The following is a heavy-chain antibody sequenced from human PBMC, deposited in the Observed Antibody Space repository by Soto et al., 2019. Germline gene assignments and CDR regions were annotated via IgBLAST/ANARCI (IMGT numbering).Heavy chain of an antibody. D-gene: IGHD3-10*01. V-gene: IGHV3-23*01. J-gene: IGHJ4*02. Sequence: GGSLRLSCAASGFTFSSYAMSWVRQAPGKGLEWVSAISGSGGSTYYADSVKGRFTISRDNSKNTLYLQMNSLRAEDTAVYYCAKDSGLRGFGELSYFDYWGQGTRVTVSS. CDR2: ISGSGGST. CDR3: AKDSGLRGFGELSYFDY. CDR1: GFTFSSYA.